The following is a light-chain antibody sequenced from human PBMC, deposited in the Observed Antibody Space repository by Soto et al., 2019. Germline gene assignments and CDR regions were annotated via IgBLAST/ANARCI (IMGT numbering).Light chain of an antibody. CDR1: QSISSW. CDR3: QQYNSYSEA. Sequence: DIPMTQSPSTLSASVGDRVTITCRASQSISSWLAWYQQKPGKAPKLLIYKASSLESGGPSRFSGSGSGTEFTLTISSLQPDDFATYYCQQYNSYSEAFGQGTKVDI. J-gene: IGKJ1*01. CDR2: KAS. V-gene: IGKV1-5*03.